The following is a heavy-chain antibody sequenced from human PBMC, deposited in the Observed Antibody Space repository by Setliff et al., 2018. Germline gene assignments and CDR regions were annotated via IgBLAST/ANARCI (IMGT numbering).Heavy chain of an antibody. V-gene: IGHV3-23*01. D-gene: IGHD3-9*01. J-gene: IGHJ4*02. CDR3: AKDASYYDILTGANYLDT. Sequence: GGSLRLSCAASGFTFSSFAMSWVRQAPGKGLEWVSTTSGGGGFSTYYADSVKGRFTISRDNSNLYLQMNNLRAEDTAFYFCAKDASYYDILTGANYLDTWGRGTLVTV. CDR1: GFTFSSFA. CDR2: TSGGGGFST.